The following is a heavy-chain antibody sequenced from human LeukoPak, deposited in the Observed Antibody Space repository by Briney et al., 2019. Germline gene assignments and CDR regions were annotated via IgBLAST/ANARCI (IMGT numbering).Heavy chain of an antibody. J-gene: IGHJ3*02. Sequence: GGSLRLSCAASGFTFSSYDMHWVRQATGKGLEWVSAIGTAGDTYYPGSVKGRFTISRENAKNSLYLQMNSLRAGDTAVYYCARGTGITMVRGVIIIDGFDIWGQGTMVTVSS. V-gene: IGHV3-13*04. CDR2: IGTAGDT. CDR1: GFTFSSYD. CDR3: ARGTGITMVRGVIIIDGFDI. D-gene: IGHD3-10*01.